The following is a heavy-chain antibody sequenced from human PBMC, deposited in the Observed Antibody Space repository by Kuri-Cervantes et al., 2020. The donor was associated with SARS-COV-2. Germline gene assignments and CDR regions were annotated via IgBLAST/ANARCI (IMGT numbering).Heavy chain of an antibody. V-gene: IGHV1-2*02. Sequence: ASVKVSCKASGYTFTGYYMHWVRQAPGQGLEWMGWINPNSGGTNYAQKFQGRVTMTRDTSISTAYMELSSLRSEDTAVYYCARGKRMVRYSTTLLGHGSYYYYMDVWGRGTTVTVSS. CDR2: INPNSGGT. J-gene: IGHJ6*03. CDR3: ARGKRMVRYSTTLLGHGSYYYYMDV. D-gene: IGHD3-10*01. CDR1: GYTFTGYY.